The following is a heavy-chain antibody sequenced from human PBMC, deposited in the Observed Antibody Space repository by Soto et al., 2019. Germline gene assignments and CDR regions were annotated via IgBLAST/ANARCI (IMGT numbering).Heavy chain of an antibody. Sequence: EIQLVESGGGLAQPGGSLRLSCVASGFSFSEYGMSWVRQTPQQTLEWVASISGNKMNTFYPDYVKGRFFISRDNSDNTLHLQMNSLRDDDTAIYYCAKRRLNTITSLSDFWGQGVQVTVSS. CDR2: ISGNKMNT. CDR3: AKRRLNTITSLSDF. D-gene: IGHD2-2*01. J-gene: IGHJ1*01. V-gene: IGHV3-23*04. CDR1: GFSFSEYG.